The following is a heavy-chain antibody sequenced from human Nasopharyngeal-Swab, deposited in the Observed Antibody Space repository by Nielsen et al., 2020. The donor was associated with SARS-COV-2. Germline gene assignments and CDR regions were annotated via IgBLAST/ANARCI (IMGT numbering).Heavy chain of an antibody. D-gene: IGHD6-13*01. Sequence: GGPLRLSCAASGFTLGYYAMSWVRQAPGKGLEWVSSIRGGGAGTFYADPVEGRFTISRDNSRNTVHLQMNSLRDEDTAIYYCARDWGPGYSNTWHYLDYWGQGTLVTVSS. CDR2: IRGGGAGT. CDR3: ARDWGPGYSNTWHYLDY. V-gene: IGHV3-23*01. J-gene: IGHJ4*02. CDR1: GFTLGYYA.